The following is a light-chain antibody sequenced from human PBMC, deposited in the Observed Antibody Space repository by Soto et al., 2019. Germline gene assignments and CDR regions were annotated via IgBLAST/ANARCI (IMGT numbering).Light chain of an antibody. CDR3: HQYYSFHT. CDR1: QSILYSSNNKNS. CDR2: WAS. J-gene: IGKJ2*01. V-gene: IGKV4-1*01. Sequence: DIVMTQSPDSLAVSLGERATINCKSSQSILYSSNNKNSLAWYQQKPGQPPKLLIYWASTRESGVPDRFSGSGSGTDFPLSISSLQAEDVAVYYSHQYYSFHTFGQGTKLEIK.